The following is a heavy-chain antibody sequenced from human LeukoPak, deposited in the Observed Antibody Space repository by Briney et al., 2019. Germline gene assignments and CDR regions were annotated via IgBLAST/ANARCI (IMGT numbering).Heavy chain of an antibody. CDR2: MNPNSGNT. CDR1: GYTFTSYD. Sequence: GASVKVSCKASGYTFTSYDINWVRQAAGQGLEWMGWMNPNSGNTGYAQKFQGRVTMTRSTSISTACMELGSLTSEDTAVYYCTRGSQNCASASCYNFWGQGTLVTVSS. CDR3: TRGSQNCASASCYNF. V-gene: IGHV1-8*01. J-gene: IGHJ4*02. D-gene: IGHD2-2*02.